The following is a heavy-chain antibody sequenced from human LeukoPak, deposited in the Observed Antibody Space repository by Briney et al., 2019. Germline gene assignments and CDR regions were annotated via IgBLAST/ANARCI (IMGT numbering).Heavy chain of an antibody. CDR2: MDEYGSDI. V-gene: IGHV3-7*01. Sequence: GGSLRLSCVVSGFDFSGFSMSWVRQAPGKGLECVAIMDEYGSDIFYVESVKGRFTISRANARNSLYLQMNNLRAEDTAVYYCARVTSDSSGFAYYFDFWGQGTLVTVSS. CDR3: ARVTSDSSGFAYYFDF. J-gene: IGHJ4*02. CDR1: GFDFSGFS. D-gene: IGHD3-22*01.